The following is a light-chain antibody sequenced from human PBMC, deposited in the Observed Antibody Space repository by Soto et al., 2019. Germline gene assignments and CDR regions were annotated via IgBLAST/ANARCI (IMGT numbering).Light chain of an antibody. V-gene: IGKV1-39*01. CDR3: QQSYSTPRT. CDR2: KAS. Sequence: DIQMTQSPSSLSASVGDRVTITCRASQSISSYLNWYQQKPGKAPKLLIYKASSLESGVPSRFSGSGSGTEFTLTISSLQPDDFATYYCQQSYSTPRTFGQGPRW. J-gene: IGKJ1*01. CDR1: QSISSY.